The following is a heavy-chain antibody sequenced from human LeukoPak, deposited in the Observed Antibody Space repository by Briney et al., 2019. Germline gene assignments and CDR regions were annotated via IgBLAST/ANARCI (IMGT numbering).Heavy chain of an antibody. J-gene: IGHJ4*02. CDR3: ARAAARRGAIGY. Sequence: PSETLSLTCAVYGGSFSGYYWSWIRQPPGKGLEWIGEINHSGSTNYNPSLKSRVTISVDTSKNQFSLRPSSVTAADTAVYYCARAAARRGAIGYWGQGTLVTVSS. D-gene: IGHD6-6*01. CDR1: GGSFSGYY. V-gene: IGHV4-34*01. CDR2: INHSGST.